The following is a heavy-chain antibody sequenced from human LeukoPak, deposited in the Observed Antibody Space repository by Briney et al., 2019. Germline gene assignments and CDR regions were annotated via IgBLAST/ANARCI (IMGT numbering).Heavy chain of an antibody. D-gene: IGHD3-9*01. V-gene: IGHV3-7*01. CDR1: GFTFSSYS. CDR2: IKQDGSEK. J-gene: IGHJ3*02. CDR3: ARAGGYDILTGYYAKSFPDAFGI. Sequence: GGSLRLSCAASGFTFSSYSMNWVRQAPGKGLEWVANIKQDGSEKYYVDSVKGRFTISRDNAKNSLYLQMNSLRAEDTAVYYCARAGGYDILTGYYAKSFPDAFGIWGQGTMVTVSS.